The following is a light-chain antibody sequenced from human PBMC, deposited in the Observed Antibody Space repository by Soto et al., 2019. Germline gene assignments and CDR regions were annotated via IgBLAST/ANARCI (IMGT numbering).Light chain of an antibody. CDR2: GAS. CDR3: QQYNNWPPT. CDR1: QSVSSN. V-gene: IGKV3-15*01. J-gene: IGKJ1*01. Sequence: EIVMTQSPATPSLSPGEKATLSCRASQSVSSNLAWYQQKPGQAPRLLIYGASTRATGIPARFSGSGSGTEFTLTISSLQSEDFAVYYCQQYNNWPPTFGQGTKV.